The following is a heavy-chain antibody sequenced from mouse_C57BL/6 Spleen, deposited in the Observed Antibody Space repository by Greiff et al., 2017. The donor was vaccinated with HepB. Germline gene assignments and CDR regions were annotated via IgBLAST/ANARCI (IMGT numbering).Heavy chain of an antibody. CDR2: IYPGDGDT. V-gene: IGHV1-80*01. D-gene: IGHD1-1*01. J-gene: IGHJ2*01. CDR1: GYAFSSYW. Sequence: QVQLKESGAELVKPGASVKISCKASGYAFSSYWMNWVKQRPGKGLEWIGQIYPGDGDTNYNGKFKGKATLTADKSSSTAYMQLSSLTSEDSAVYFCARTGGTTVVAPYYFDYWGQGTTLTVSS. CDR3: ARTGGTTVVAPYYFDY.